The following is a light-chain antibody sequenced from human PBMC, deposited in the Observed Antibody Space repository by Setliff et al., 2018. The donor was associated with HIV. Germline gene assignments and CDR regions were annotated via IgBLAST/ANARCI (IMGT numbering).Light chain of an antibody. Sequence: QSALTQPASVSGSPGQSITISCNGTSSDVGGYDLVSWYQQHPGKVPKIMIYEVSNRPSGVSNRFSGSKSGNTASLTISGLQAEDEADYYCSSYTSSSLYVFGTGTKVTVL. J-gene: IGLJ1*01. CDR2: EVS. V-gene: IGLV2-14*01. CDR1: SSDVGGYDL. CDR3: SSYTSSSLYV.